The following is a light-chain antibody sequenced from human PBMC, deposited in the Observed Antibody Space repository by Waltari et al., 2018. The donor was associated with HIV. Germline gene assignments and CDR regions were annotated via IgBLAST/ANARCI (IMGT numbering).Light chain of an antibody. Sequence: SCSGLDSDIGDYNFVSWYQQYPGKAPRLILYDVSSRPSGVSNRFSGSKSGNTASLTISGLQSDDEADYYCCSYSSSTTLYVFGTGTKVTVL. CDR2: DVS. V-gene: IGLV2-14*03. CDR1: DSDIGDYNF. CDR3: CSYSSSTTLYV. J-gene: IGLJ1*01.